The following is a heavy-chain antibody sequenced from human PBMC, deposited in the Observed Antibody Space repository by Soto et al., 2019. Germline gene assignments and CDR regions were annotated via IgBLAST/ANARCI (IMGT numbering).Heavy chain of an antibody. V-gene: IGHV4-30-4*01. J-gene: IGHJ4*02. CDR3: ARKPVATIYPLDY. CDR1: GGSISSGDYY. Sequence: SETLSLTCTVSGGSISSGDYYWSWIRQPPGKGLEWIGYIYYSGSTYYNPSLKSRVTISVDTSKNQFSLKLSSVTAADTAVYYCARKPVATIYPLDYWGQGTLVTVS. CDR2: IYYSGST. D-gene: IGHD5-12*01.